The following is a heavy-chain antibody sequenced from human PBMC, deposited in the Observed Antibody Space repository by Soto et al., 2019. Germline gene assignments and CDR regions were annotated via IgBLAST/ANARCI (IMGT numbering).Heavy chain of an antibody. CDR1: GGSFSGYY. CDR3: ARGGTVITPAAFDI. Sequence: SETLSLTCAVYGGSFSGYYWSWIRQPPGKGLEWIGEINHSGSTNYNPSLKSRVTISVDTSKNQFSLKLSSVTAADTAAYYCARGGTVITPAAFDIWGQGTMVTVSS. V-gene: IGHV4-34*01. CDR2: INHSGST. J-gene: IGHJ3*02. D-gene: IGHD3-22*01.